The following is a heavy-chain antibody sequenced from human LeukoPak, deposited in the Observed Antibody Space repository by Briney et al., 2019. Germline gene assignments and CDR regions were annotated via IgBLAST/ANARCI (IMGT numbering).Heavy chain of an antibody. CDR3: ARVMRYCSSTSCPLNWFDP. J-gene: IGHJ5*02. Sequence: PSETLSLTCTVSGGSISSYYWSWIRQPPGKGLEWIGYIYYSGSTNYNPSLKSRVTISVDTSKNQFSPKLSSVTAADTAVYYCARVMRYCSSTSCPLNWFDPWGQGTLVTVSS. D-gene: IGHD2-2*01. V-gene: IGHV4-59*01. CDR1: GGSISSYY. CDR2: IYYSGST.